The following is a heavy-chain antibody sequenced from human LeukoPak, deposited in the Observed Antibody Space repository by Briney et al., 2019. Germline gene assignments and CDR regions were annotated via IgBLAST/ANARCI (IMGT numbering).Heavy chain of an antibody. D-gene: IGHD3-10*01. CDR2: ISDNGRRQ. CDR3: ARELRLRGYFDY. J-gene: IGHJ4*02. Sequence: PGRSLRPSCAASGXTFNTYAMHWVRQAPGKGLEWVAVISDNGRRQYYADSVKGRFTISRDNSKNMLYLQMNSLRVEDTAVYYCARELRLRGYFDYWGQGTLVTVSS. CDR1: GXTFNTYA. V-gene: IGHV3-30*04.